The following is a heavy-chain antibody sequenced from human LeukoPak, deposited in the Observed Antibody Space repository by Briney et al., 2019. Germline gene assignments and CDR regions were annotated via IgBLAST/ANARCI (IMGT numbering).Heavy chain of an antibody. CDR3: TPQGGGDSFYY. J-gene: IGHJ4*02. Sequence: GGSLRLSCAASGFTFSNAWMSWVRQAPGKGLEWVGRIKSKTDGGTTDYAAPVKGRFTISRDDSKNTLYLQMNSLKTEDTAVYFCTPQGGGDSFYYWGPGNPVTVSS. D-gene: IGHD3-16*01. V-gene: IGHV3-15*01. CDR2: IKSKTDGGTT. CDR1: GFTFSNAW.